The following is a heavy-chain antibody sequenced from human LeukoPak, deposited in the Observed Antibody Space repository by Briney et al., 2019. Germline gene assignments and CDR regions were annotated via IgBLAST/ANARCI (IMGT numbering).Heavy chain of an antibody. CDR3: ARVLRYFDWLLPHPDAFDI. D-gene: IGHD3-9*01. Sequence: PSETLSLTCTVSGGSISSGSYYWSWIRQPAGNGLEWIGRIYTSGSTNYNPSLKSRVTISVDTSKNQFSLKLSSVTAADTAVYYCARVLRYFDWLLPHPDAFDIWGQGTLVTVSS. CDR1: GGSISSGSYY. CDR2: IYTSGST. J-gene: IGHJ4*02. V-gene: IGHV4-61*02.